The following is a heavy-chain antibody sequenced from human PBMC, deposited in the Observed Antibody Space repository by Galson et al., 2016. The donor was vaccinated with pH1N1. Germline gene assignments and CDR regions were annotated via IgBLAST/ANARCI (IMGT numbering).Heavy chain of an antibody. CDR2: IDNDGRGT. J-gene: IGHJ4*02. CDR3: ARNWWGIDY. Sequence: SLRLSCAASGFPFSDYWMHWVRQAPGKGLVWVARIDNDGRGTSHADSARGRFAISRDHAENMLYLQMNSLRTDDTAVYYCARNWWGIDYWGQGALVTVSS. V-gene: IGHV3-74*01. CDR1: GFPFSDYW. D-gene: IGHD2-15*01.